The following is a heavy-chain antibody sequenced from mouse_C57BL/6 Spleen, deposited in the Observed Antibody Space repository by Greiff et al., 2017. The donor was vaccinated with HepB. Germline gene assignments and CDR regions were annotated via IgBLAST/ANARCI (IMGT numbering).Heavy chain of an antibody. J-gene: IGHJ4*01. D-gene: IGHD2-3*01. Sequence: EVKLVESGPGLVKPSQSLSLTCSVTGYSITSGYYWNWIRQFPGNKLEWMGYISYDGSNNYNPSLKNRISITRDTSKNQFFLKLNSVTTEDTATYYCANDGYYGGAMDYWGQGTSVTVSS. CDR2: ISYDGSN. V-gene: IGHV3-6*01. CDR1: GYSITSGYY. CDR3: ANDGYYGGAMDY.